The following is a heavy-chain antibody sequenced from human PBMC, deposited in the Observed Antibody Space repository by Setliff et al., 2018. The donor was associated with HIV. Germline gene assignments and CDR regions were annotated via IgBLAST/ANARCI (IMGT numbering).Heavy chain of an antibody. CDR3: ARVPYGSGSYYFHYFDY. CDR1: GGSISSYY. Sequence: SETLSLTCTVSGGSISSYYWSWIRQPPGKGLEWIGNIHSSGSTNYNPSLKSRVTISVDTSKNQFSLKLTSVTAADTAVYYCARVPYGSGSYYFHYFDYWGQGTRVTVSS. J-gene: IGHJ4*02. V-gene: IGHV4-4*09. D-gene: IGHD3-10*01. CDR2: IHSSGST.